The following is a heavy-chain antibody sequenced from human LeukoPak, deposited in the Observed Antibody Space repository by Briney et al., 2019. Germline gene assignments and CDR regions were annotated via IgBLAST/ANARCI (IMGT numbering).Heavy chain of an antibody. V-gene: IGHV3-30*18. D-gene: IGHD2-15*01. CDR2: ISYDGSDK. J-gene: IGHJ6*02. CDR3: AKDRTHCSGGSCYGMDV. CDR1: GFTFSSYG. Sequence: GGSLRLSCAASGFTFSSYGIHWVRQAPGEGLEWVAVISYDGSDKYYADSVKGRFTISRDNSKNTLCLQMNSLRAEDTAVYYCAKDRTHCSGGSCYGMDVWGQGTTVTVSS.